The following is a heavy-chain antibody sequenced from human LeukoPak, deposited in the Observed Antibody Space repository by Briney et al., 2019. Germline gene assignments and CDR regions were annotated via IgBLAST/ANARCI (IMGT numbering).Heavy chain of an antibody. CDR2: IYTSGST. J-gene: IGHJ3*02. Sequence: SETLSLTCTVSGGSISSYYWSWIRQPAGKGLEWIGRIYTSGSTNYNPSLKSRVTISVDKSKNQFSLKLSSVTAADTAVYYCAMVTTGTTDAFDIWGQGTMVTVSS. CDR1: GGSISSYY. V-gene: IGHV4-4*07. D-gene: IGHD1-1*01. CDR3: AMVTTGTTDAFDI.